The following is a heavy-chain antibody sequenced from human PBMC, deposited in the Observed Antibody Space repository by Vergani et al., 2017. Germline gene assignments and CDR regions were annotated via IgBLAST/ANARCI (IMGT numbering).Heavy chain of an antibody. V-gene: IGHV1-46*03. J-gene: IGHJ4*02. CDR1: GYTFTGYY. Sequence: QVQLVQSGAEVKKPGASVKVSCKASGYTFTGYYMHWVRQAPGQGLEWMGIINPSGGHTNYAQKLQGRVTMTRDTSTSTVYMELSSLRSEDTAIYYCARGAYGMLTGYRYWGQGTLVTVSA. D-gene: IGHD3-9*01. CDR3: ARGAYGMLTGYRY. CDR2: INPSGGHT.